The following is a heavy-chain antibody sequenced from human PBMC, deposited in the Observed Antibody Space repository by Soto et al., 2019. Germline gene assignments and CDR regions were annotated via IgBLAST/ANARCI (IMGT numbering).Heavy chain of an antibody. V-gene: IGHV1-8*01. D-gene: IGHD3-22*01. CDR3: ARGRLIIRVDI. Sequence: QVQLVQSGAEVKKPGASVKVSCKASGYTFTGYDINWVRQATGQGLEWMGWMNPHRGNTNYAQKFQGRVTMTRNTDIRTAYKELSSLRSEDTAMYYCARGRLIIRVDIWGQGTMVTVSS. CDR1: GYTFTGYD. J-gene: IGHJ3*02. CDR2: MNPHRGNT.